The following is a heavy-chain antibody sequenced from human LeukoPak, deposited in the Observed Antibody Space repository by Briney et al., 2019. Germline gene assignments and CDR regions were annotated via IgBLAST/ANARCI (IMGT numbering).Heavy chain of an antibody. D-gene: IGHD6-13*01. J-gene: IGHJ4*02. CDR1: GFTFSSYA. Sequence: PGGSLRLSCAASGFTFSSYAMSWVRQAPGKGLEWVSAISGSGGSTYYADSVKGRLTISRDNSKNTLYVQMNSLRAEDTAVYYCARGYSSSWYFFDYWGQGTLVTVSS. CDR2: ISGSGGST. CDR3: ARGYSSSWYFFDY. V-gene: IGHV3-23*01.